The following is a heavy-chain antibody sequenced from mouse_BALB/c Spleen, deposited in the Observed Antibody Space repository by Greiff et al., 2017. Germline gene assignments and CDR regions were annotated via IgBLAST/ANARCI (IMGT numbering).Heavy chain of an antibody. Sequence: VQLVESGPGLVQPSQSLSITCTVSGFSLTSYGVHWVRQSPGKGLEWLGVIWSGGSTDYNAAFISRLSISKDNSKSQVFFKMNSLQANDTAIYYCARKRLYDVAWFAYWGQGTLVTVSA. CDR1: GFSLTSYG. J-gene: IGHJ3*01. CDR2: IWSGGST. V-gene: IGHV2-2*02. D-gene: IGHD2-14*01. CDR3: ARKRLYDVAWFAY.